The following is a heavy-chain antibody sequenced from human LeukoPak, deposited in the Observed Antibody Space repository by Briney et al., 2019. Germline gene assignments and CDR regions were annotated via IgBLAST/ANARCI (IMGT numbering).Heavy chain of an antibody. CDR3: ARGRRYYDILTGYSGSGIYFDY. J-gene: IGHJ4*02. Sequence: SDTLSLTCIISGGSISSSTYYWGWIRQPPGKGLEWIGEINHSGSTNYNPSLKSRVTISVDTSKNQFSLKLSSVTAADTAVYYCARGRRYYDILTGYSGSGIYFDYWGQGTLVTVSS. D-gene: IGHD3-9*01. CDR2: INHSGST. V-gene: IGHV4-39*07. CDR1: GGSISSSTYY.